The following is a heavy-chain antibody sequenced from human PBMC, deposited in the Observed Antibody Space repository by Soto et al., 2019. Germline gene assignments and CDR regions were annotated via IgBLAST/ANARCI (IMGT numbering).Heavy chain of an antibody. CDR1: GFTFISYA. V-gene: IGHV3-23*01. CDR3: AHSPVITMVRGVVTDY. Sequence: GGSLRLSCAASAASGFTFISYAMSWVRQAPGKGLEWVSAISGSGGTTYYADSVKGRFTISRDNPKNKLYLQMNSLRAEDTAVYYCAHSPVITMVRGVVTDYWGQGTLVTVSS. J-gene: IGHJ4*02. CDR2: ISGSGGTT. D-gene: IGHD3-10*01.